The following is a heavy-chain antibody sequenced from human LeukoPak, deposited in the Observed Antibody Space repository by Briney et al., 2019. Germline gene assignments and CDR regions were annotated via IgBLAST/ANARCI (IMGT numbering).Heavy chain of an antibody. J-gene: IGHJ4*02. CDR2: IYSGGST. D-gene: IGHD1-26*01. Sequence: PGGSLRLSCAASGFTVSSNYMSWVRQAPGKGLEWVSVIYSGGSTYYADSVKGRFTISRDNSKNTLYLQMNSLRAEDTAVYYCAREGSYPPYYFDYWGQGTLVTVSS. CDR1: GFTVSSNY. CDR3: AREGSYPPYYFDY. V-gene: IGHV3-53*01.